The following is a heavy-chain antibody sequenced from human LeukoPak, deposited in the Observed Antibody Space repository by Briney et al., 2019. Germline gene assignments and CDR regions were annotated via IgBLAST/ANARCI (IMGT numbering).Heavy chain of an antibody. D-gene: IGHD2-15*01. CDR1: GGSISSYY. J-gene: IGHJ4*02. CDR2: IYTSGST. V-gene: IGHV4-4*07. CDR3: ARHPVGLKDYYFDY. Sequence: SETLFLTCTVSGGSISSYYWSWIRQPAGKGLEWIGRIYTSGSTNYNPSLKSRVTMSVDTSKNQFSLKLSSVTAADTAVYYCARHPVGLKDYYFDYWGQGTLVTVSS.